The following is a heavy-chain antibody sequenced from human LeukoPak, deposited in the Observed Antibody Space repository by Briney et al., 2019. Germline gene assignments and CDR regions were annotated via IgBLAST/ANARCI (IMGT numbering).Heavy chain of an antibody. D-gene: IGHD3-16*01. V-gene: IGHV3-7*03. Sequence: GGSLRLSCVDSGFTFSRYWMTRVRQAPGKGLEWVANINEDGSTKSSVDSVKGRFTISRDNAKKSLYLQMNSLRVDDTAVYYCATDGGWGRFESWGQGTLVIVSS. CDR1: GFTFSRYW. CDR2: INEDGSTK. CDR3: ATDGGWGRFES. J-gene: IGHJ5*01.